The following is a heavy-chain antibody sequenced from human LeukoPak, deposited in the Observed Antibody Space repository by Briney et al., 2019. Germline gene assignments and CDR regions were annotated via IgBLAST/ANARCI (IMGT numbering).Heavy chain of an antibody. J-gene: IGHJ4*02. D-gene: IGHD2-21*01. CDR1: DDSISSSY. CDR3: ARDLRVISFDN. Sequence: ETLSLTCTVSDDSISSSYLSWVRQAPGKGLEWVSAISGSGGSTYYADSVKGRFTISRDNSKNTLYLQMNSLRAEDTAIYYCARDLRVISFDNWGQGTLVSVSS. V-gene: IGHV3-23*01. CDR2: ISGSGGST.